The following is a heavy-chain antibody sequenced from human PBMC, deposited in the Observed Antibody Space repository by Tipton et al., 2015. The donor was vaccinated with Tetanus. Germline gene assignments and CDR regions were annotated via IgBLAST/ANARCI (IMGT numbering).Heavy chain of an antibody. V-gene: IGHV3-23*01. J-gene: IGHJ6*02. D-gene: IGHD6-13*01. CDR1: GFTLSSYS. Sequence: SLRLSCVASGFTLSSYSMTWVRQSPGKGLEWVSAISASGDSTYYADFVKGRFIISRDTSKNTLYLQMNSLRAEDTAVYYCARDTVRQQVGGAQWYYLGMDVWGQGTTVTVSS. CDR3: ARDTVRQQVGGAQWYYLGMDV. CDR2: ISASGDST.